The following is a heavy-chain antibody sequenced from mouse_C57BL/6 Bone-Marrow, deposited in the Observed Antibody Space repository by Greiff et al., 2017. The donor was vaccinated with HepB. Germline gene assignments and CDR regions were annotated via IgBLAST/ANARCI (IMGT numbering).Heavy chain of an antibody. V-gene: IGHV1-64*01. CDR2: IHPNSGST. Sequence: VQLQQPGAELVKPGASVKLSCKASGYTFTSYWMHWVKQRPGQGLEWIGMIHPNSGSTNYNEKFKSKSTLTVDKSSSTAYMQLSRLTSEDSAVYYCARGRGFYAGAMDYWGQGTSVTVSS. CDR3: ARGRGFYAGAMDY. D-gene: IGHD2-3*01. CDR1: GYTFTSYW. J-gene: IGHJ4*01.